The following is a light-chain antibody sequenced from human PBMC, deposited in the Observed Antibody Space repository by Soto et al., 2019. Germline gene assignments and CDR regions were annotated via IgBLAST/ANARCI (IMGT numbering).Light chain of an antibody. V-gene: IGLV1-51*01. J-gene: IGLJ2*01. CDR3: GAWDSSLSAVV. CDR1: SSNIGNNY. Sequence: QSVLTQPPSVSAAPAQKVTISCSGSSSNIGNNYVSWYQQFPRTAPKLLISGNDKRPSGIPDRFSGSKSGTSAALGITGLQTGDEADYYCGAWDSSLSAVVFGGGTKLTVL. CDR2: GND.